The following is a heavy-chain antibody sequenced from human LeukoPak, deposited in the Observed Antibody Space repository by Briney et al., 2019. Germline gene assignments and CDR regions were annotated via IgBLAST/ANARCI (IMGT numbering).Heavy chain of an antibody. J-gene: IGHJ4*02. CDR2: IVVGSGNT. Sequence: ASVKVSCKASGFTFTSPAMQWVRQARGQGLEWIGWIVVGSGNTNYAQKFQERVTITRDMSTSTAYMELSSLRSEDAAVYYCAAAGKHPNFDYWGQGTLVTVSS. CDR3: AAAGKHPNFDY. V-gene: IGHV1-58*02. CDR1: GFTFTSPA.